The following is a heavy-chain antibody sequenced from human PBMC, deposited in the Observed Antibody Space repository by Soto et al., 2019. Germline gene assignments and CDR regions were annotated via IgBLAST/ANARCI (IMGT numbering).Heavy chain of an antibody. CDR2: IYYSGST. D-gene: IGHD2-2*01. Sequence: SETLSLTCTVSGGSISSSSYYWGWIRQPPGKGLEWIGSIYYSGSTYYNPSLKSRVTISVDTSKNQFSLKLSSVTAADTAVYYCARQRGTLGYCSSTSCYHNYYMDVWGKGTTVTVSS. CDR1: GGSISSSSYY. CDR3: ARQRGTLGYCSSTSCYHNYYMDV. J-gene: IGHJ6*03. V-gene: IGHV4-39*01.